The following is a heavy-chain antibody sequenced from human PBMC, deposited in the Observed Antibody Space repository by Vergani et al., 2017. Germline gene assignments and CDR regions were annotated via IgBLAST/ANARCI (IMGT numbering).Heavy chain of an antibody. Sequence: QLQLQESGPGLVKPSETLSLTCTVSGGSISSSSYYWGWIRQPPGKGLEWIGSIYYSGSTYYNPSLKSRVTISVDTSKNQFSLKLSSVTAADTAVYYCARAVYGSHYMDVWGKGTTVTVSS. D-gene: IGHD3-10*01. CDR2: IYYSGST. CDR3: ARAVYGSHYMDV. J-gene: IGHJ6*03. V-gene: IGHV4-39*07. CDR1: GGSISSSSYY.